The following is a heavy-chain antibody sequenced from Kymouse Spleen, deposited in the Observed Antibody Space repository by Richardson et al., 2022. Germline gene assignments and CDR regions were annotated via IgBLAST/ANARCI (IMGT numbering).Heavy chain of an antibody. Sequence: QVQLQQWGAGLLKPSETLSLTCAVYGGSFSGYYWSWIRQPPGKGLEWIGEINHSGSTNYNPSLKSRVTISVDTSKNQFSLKLSSVTAADTAVYYCARVPRTITMVRGVFDYWGQGTLVTVSS. CDR2: INHSGST. CDR1: GGSFSGYY. J-gene: IGHJ4*02. D-gene: IGHD3-10*01. CDR3: ARVPRTITMVRGVFDY. V-gene: IGHV4-34*01.